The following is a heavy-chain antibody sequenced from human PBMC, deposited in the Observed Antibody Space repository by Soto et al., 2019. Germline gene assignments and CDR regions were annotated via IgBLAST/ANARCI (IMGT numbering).Heavy chain of an antibody. J-gene: IGHJ6*02. V-gene: IGHV3-21*01. D-gene: IGHD6-19*01. Sequence: PGGSLRLSCAASGFTFSSYSMNWVRQAPGKGLEWVSSISSSSYIYYADSVKGRFTISRDNAKNSLYLQMNSLRAEDTAVYYCARDRIAVAGKKTYGMDVWGQGTTVTVSS. CDR2: ISSSSYI. CDR1: GFTFSSYS. CDR3: ARDRIAVAGKKTYGMDV.